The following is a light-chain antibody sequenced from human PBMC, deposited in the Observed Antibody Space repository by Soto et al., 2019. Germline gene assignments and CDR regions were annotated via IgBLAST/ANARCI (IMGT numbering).Light chain of an antibody. CDR3: QTWGTGSHVV. CDR2: LSNDGSH. V-gene: IGLV4-69*01. CDR1: SGHSSYA. J-gene: IGLJ2*01. Sequence: QPVLTQSPSASASLGASVKLTCTLSSGHSSYAIAWHQQQPEKGPRYLMMLSNDGSHSKGDGIPDRFSGSSSGAERYLTISILQSEDEADYYCQTWGTGSHVVFGGGTKLTVL.